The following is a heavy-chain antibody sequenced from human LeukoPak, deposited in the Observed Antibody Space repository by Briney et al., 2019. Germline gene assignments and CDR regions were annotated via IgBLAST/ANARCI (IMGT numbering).Heavy chain of an antibody. CDR1: GFSFSNYG. J-gene: IGHJ5*02. Sequence: GVSLRLSCAASGFSFSNYGMCWVRQLPGRGLEWVAFTSNDGSKKAYADSVTGRFTISRDNSKNTLYLQMNSLRGDDTAVYYCARNSQGLSWGQGTLVTVPS. V-gene: IGHV3-30-3*01. CDR3: ARNSQGLS. CDR2: TSNDGSKK. D-gene: IGHD2-21*01.